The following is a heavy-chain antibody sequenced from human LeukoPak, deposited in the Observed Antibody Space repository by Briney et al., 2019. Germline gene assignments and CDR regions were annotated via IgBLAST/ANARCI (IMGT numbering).Heavy chain of an antibody. J-gene: IGHJ6*03. CDR1: GFTFGSYA. D-gene: IGHD1-1*01. V-gene: IGHV3-23*01. CDR2: ISGSGGST. CDR3: AKGLKTTVGPYMGYHYYMDV. Sequence: GGPLRLSCAASGFTFGSYAMSWVRQAPGKGLEWVSAISGSGGSTYYAESVKGRFTISRDILKNSLYLQINSLRAEDTAVYYCAKGLKTTVGPYMGYHYYMDVWGKGTTVTVSS.